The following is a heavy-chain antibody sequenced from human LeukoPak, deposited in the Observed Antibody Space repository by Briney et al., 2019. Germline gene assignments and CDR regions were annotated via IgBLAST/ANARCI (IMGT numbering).Heavy chain of an antibody. CDR3: ARGRGGSGSYYADY. CDR1: GGSFSGYY. Sequence: SETLSLTCAVYGGSFSGYYWSWVRQPPGKGLEWIGEINHSGSTNYNPSLKSRVTISVDTSKNQFSLKLSSVTAADTAVYYCARGRGGSGSYYADYWGQGTLVTVSS. CDR2: INHSGST. J-gene: IGHJ4*02. V-gene: IGHV4-34*01. D-gene: IGHD1-26*01.